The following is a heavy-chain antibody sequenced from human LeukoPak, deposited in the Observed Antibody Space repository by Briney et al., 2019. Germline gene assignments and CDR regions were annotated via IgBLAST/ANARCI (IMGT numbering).Heavy chain of an antibody. D-gene: IGHD3-9*01. CDR2: ISGSGGST. Sequence: GGSLRLSCAASGFTFRSYAMSWVRQAPGKGLEWVSAISGSGGSTYYADSVKGRFTISRDNSKNTLYLQMNSLRAEDTAVYYCAKDYDILTGYYFGQVDYWGQGTLVTVSS. V-gene: IGHV3-23*01. CDR3: AKDYDILTGYYFGQVDY. J-gene: IGHJ4*02. CDR1: GFTFRSYA.